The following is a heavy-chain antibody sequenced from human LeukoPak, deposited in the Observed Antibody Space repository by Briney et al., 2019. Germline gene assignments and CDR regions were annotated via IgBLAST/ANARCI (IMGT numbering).Heavy chain of an antibody. CDR3: ARTGYLTN. V-gene: IGHV3-74*01. J-gene: IGHJ4*02. D-gene: IGHD5-12*01. Sequence: GGSLRLSCAASGFTFSNYWMHWVRQAPGKGLVWVSRIKNNGSTTNYADSVKGRFTISRGNAKNTLHLQMNSLRAEDTAVYYCARTGYLTNLGQGTLVTVSS. CDR2: IKNNGSTT. CDR1: GFTFSNYW.